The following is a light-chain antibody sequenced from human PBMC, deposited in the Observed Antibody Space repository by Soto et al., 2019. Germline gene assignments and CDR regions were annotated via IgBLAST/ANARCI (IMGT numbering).Light chain of an antibody. CDR3: QQSYASPLT. CDR2: WGS. CDR1: QTVSNNKNY. V-gene: IGKV4-1*01. J-gene: IGKJ3*01. Sequence: DIVMTQSPDSLAVSLGERATINCKSSQTVSNNKNYLAWYQQKPGQPPKLLISWGSTRESGVPDRFTGSGSGTYFTLTISSLQADDVAVYYCQQSYASPLTFGPGTRVDIK.